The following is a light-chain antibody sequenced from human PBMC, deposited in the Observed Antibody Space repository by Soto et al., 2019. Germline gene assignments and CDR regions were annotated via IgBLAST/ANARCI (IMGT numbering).Light chain of an antibody. CDR1: QSVTNW. V-gene: IGKV1-5*03. CDR3: QEYNSYPWT. Sequence: IRMTQSPSTQSASIGDRVIITCRASQSVTNWLACYQQKPGRTPELLIYKASTLESGVPSRFSGSGSGTEFTLTISSLQPGAFATYDGQEYNSYPWTFAEGNMVLSK. CDR2: KAS. J-gene: IGKJ1*01.